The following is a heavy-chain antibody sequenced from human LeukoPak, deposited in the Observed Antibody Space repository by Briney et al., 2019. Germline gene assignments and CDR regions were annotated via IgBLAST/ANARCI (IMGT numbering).Heavy chain of an antibody. Sequence: ASVKVSCKVSGYTLTELSMHWVRQAPGKGLEWMGGFDPEDGVTIYAQKFQGRVTMTEDTSTDTAYMELSSLRSEDTAVYYCAKGGLILGERSPFDYWGLGTLVTVSS. D-gene: IGHD1-26*01. V-gene: IGHV1-24*01. CDR1: GYTLTELS. J-gene: IGHJ4*02. CDR3: AKGGLILGERSPFDY. CDR2: FDPEDGVT.